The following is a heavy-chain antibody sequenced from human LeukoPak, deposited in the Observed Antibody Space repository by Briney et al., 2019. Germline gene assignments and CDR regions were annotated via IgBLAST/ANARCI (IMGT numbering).Heavy chain of an antibody. CDR1: GFKFSDSA. D-gene: IGHD6-19*01. CDR2: ISGGSTYK. Sequence: GGSLRLSCAASGFKFSDSAMSWVRQAPGKGLEWVSAISGGSTYKYYADSVRGRFTISRDNSDNTLYLQMSGLRAEDTAVLYCAYLVAGIPGYWGQGTLVTVSS. J-gene: IGHJ4*02. CDR3: AYLVAGIPGY. V-gene: IGHV3-23*01.